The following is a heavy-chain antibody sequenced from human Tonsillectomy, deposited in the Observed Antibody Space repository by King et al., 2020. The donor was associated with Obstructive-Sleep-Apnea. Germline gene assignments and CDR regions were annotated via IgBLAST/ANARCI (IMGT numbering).Heavy chain of an antibody. V-gene: IGHV3-72*01. Sequence: VQLVESGGGLGQPGGSQRFSCVASGFTLSDHHMDWVRQDPGKGLEWIGRAGGKFSTYTTQYAASLQGRFTVSRDESKNSLYLQMNSLKTEDTAVYYCVRDSRTFAFDIWGQGTMVTVSS. J-gene: IGHJ3*02. CDR2: AGGKFSTYTT. D-gene: IGHD3-16*01. CDR1: GFTLSDHH. CDR3: VRDSRTFAFDI.